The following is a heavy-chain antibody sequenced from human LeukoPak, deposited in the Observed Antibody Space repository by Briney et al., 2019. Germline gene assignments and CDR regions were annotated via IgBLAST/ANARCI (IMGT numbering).Heavy chain of an antibody. CDR2: ISGSGGST. Sequence: GGSLRLSCAASGFTFSSYAMSWVRQAPGKGLEWVSAISGSGGSTYYADSVKGRFTISRDNSKNTPYLQMNSLRAEDTAVYYCAKRIAAAGTYYFDYWGQGTLVTVSP. V-gene: IGHV3-23*01. CDR3: AKRIAAAGTYYFDY. D-gene: IGHD6-13*01. J-gene: IGHJ4*02. CDR1: GFTFSSYA.